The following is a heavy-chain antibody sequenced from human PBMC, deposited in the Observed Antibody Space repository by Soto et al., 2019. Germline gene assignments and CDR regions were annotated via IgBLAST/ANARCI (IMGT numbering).Heavy chain of an antibody. CDR2: IYTSGST. D-gene: IGHD6-13*01. J-gene: IGHJ5*02. Sequence: SETLSLTCTVSGGSISSYYWSWIRQPAGKGLEWIGRIYTSGSTNYNPSLKSRVTMSVDTSKNQFSLKLSSVTAADTAVYYCARDPSYSSRPRSNWFDPWGQGXLVTVYS. CDR1: GGSISSYY. V-gene: IGHV4-4*07. CDR3: ARDPSYSSRPRSNWFDP.